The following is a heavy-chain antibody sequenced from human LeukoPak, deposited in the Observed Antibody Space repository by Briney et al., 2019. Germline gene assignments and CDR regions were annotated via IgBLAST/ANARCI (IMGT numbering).Heavy chain of an antibody. Sequence: GESLKISCKGFGYSFTSYWIGWVRQMRGKGLEWMGIIYPGDSETRYGPSFQGQVTISADKSISTAYLQWSSLKASDTAMYYCARRGRNAPFDPWGQGTLVTVSS. J-gene: IGHJ5*02. CDR1: GYSFTSYW. D-gene: IGHD1-26*01. CDR3: ARRGRNAPFDP. V-gene: IGHV5-51*01. CDR2: IYPGDSET.